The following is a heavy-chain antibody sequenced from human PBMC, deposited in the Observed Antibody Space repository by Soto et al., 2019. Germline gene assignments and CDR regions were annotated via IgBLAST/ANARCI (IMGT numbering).Heavy chain of an antibody. CDR2: INPNSGGT. D-gene: IGHD1-7*01. V-gene: IGHV1-2*02. CDR1: GYTFTDYY. Sequence: ASVKVSCKASGYTFTDYYMHWVRQARGQGLEWMGWINPNSGGTNYAQKFQGRVTMTRDTSISTAYMELSRLRSDDTAVYYCARKLELRGSYYYYYDMDVWGQGTTVTVSS. J-gene: IGHJ6*02. CDR3: ARKLELRGSYYYYYDMDV.